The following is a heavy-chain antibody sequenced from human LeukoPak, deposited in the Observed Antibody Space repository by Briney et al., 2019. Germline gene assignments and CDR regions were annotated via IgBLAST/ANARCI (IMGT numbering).Heavy chain of an antibody. J-gene: IGHJ4*02. CDR1: VYTFTGYY. D-gene: IGHD3-10*01. CDR3: ARAPPLIMIRGLNNSAY. CDR2: SNPYNNNT. V-gene: IGHV1-18*04. Sequence: ASVKVSCKASVYTFTGYYMYWVRHAPGQGLEWMGCSNPYNNNTNFAQNVQSRGTMTTDTSTKIDYMELRSLTSDDPAVYYCARAPPLIMIRGLNNSAYWGQGTLVTVSS.